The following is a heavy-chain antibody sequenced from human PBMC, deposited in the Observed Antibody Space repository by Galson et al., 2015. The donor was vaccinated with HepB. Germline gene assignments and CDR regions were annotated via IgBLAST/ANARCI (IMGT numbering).Heavy chain of an antibody. Sequence: SVKVSCKASGGTFSRYAISWVRQAPGRGLEWMGGIIPIFGTANYAQKFQGRVTITADESTSTAYMELSSLRSEDTAVYYCARARRHCSGGSCYSTNDAFDIWGQGTMVTVSS. J-gene: IGHJ3*02. CDR1: GGTFSRYA. V-gene: IGHV1-69*13. CDR3: ARARRHCSGGSCYSTNDAFDI. CDR2: IIPIFGTA. D-gene: IGHD2-15*01.